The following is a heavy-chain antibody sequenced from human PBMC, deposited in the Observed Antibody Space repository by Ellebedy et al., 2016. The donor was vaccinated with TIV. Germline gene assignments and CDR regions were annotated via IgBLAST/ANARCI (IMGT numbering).Heavy chain of an antibody. CDR3: ARRLVVPAALGYCCFDL. J-gene: IGHJ2*01. Sequence: GESLKISCAASGFTFSDYSMNWNRQPPGKGLEWVSYISSSGITIYYADSVKGRFTISRDSAKNSLYRQMNSLRAEDTAVYDCARRLVVPAALGYCCFDLWGRGTLVTVSS. CDR1: GFTFSDYS. D-gene: IGHD2-2*01. CDR2: ISSSGITI. V-gene: IGHV3-11*04.